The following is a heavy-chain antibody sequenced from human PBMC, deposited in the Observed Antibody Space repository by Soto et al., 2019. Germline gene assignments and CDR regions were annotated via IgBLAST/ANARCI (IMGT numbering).Heavy chain of an antibody. CDR3: ARRGDSSGWNYFDY. Sequence: QVQLVQSGAEVKKPGSSVKVSCKASGGTFSSYAISWVRQAPGQGLEWMGGIIPIFGTANYAQKFQGRVTITADESTSTAYMELSSRRSEDTAVYYCARRGDSSGWNYFDYWGQGTLVTVSS. J-gene: IGHJ4*02. D-gene: IGHD6-19*01. CDR2: IIPIFGTA. V-gene: IGHV1-69*01. CDR1: GGTFSSYA.